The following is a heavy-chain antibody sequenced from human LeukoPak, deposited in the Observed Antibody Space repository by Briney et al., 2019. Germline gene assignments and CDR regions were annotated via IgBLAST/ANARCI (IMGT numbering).Heavy chain of an antibody. CDR3: ARGPGGGSGSYPVIRYYFDY. V-gene: IGHV4-61*09. D-gene: IGHD3-10*01. Sequence: PSQTLSLTCAVAGGSISSTSYYWNWIRQPAGKGLERIGEINHSGSTNYNPSLKSRVTISVDTSKNQFSLKLSSVTAADTAVYYCARGPGGGSGSYPVIRYYFDYWGQGTLVTVSS. CDR1: GGSISSTSYY. CDR2: INHSGST. J-gene: IGHJ4*02.